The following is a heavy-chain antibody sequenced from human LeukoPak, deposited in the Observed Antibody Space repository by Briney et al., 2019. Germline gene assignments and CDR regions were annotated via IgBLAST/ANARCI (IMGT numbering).Heavy chain of an antibody. CDR2: INHSGST. J-gene: IGHJ5*02. V-gene: IGHV4-34*01. CDR1: GGSLSGYY. D-gene: IGHD6-13*01. Sequence: SETLSLTCAVYGGSLSGYYWMWIRQPPGKGLELIGEINHSGSTKYNPSLKSRVTISVDTSKNQFSLKLNSVTAADTAVYYCAREPDSSRFDPWGQGTLVTVSS. CDR3: AREPDSSRFDP.